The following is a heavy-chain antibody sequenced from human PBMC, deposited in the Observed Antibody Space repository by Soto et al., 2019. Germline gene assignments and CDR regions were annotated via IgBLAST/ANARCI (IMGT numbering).Heavy chain of an antibody. CDR2: ISTNGGST. CDR3: VKGEYYYDSSGYYPFDY. D-gene: IGHD3-22*01. V-gene: IGHV3-64D*06. CDR1: GFIFRDWF. Sequence: GGSLRLSCAASGFIFRDWFMSWIRQAPGKGLEYVSSISTNGGSTHYADSVKGRFTISRDNSKNTQYLQMSSLRADDTAVYYCVKGEYYYDSSGYYPFDYWGQGTLVTVSS. J-gene: IGHJ4*02.